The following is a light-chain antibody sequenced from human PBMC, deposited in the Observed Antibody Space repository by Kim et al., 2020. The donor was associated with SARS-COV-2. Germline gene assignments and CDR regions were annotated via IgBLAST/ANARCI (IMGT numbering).Light chain of an antibody. CDR2: DAS. CDR3: QQRNNWPHLT. Sequence: EVVLTQSPATLSLSPGERATLSCRASQSISRYVAWYQQKPGQAPRLLIYDASNRATGIPARFSGSGSGTDFTLTISSLQSEDFAVYYWQQRNNWPHLTSGGGTKVDIK. CDR1: QSISRY. V-gene: IGKV3-11*01. J-gene: IGKJ4*01.